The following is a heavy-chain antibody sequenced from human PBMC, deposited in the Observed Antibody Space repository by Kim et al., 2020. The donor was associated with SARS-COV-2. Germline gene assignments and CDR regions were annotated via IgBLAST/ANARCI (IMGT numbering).Heavy chain of an antibody. Sequence: ASVKVSCKASGYTFTSYYMHWVRQAPGQGLEWMGIINPSGGSTSYAQKFQGRVTMTRDTSTSTVYMELSSLRSEDTAVYYCARGGIVVVTASPTFDIWGQGTMVTVSS. CDR3: ARGGIVVVTASPTFDI. J-gene: IGHJ3*02. D-gene: IGHD2-21*02. CDR1: GYTFTSYY. V-gene: IGHV1-46*01. CDR2: INPSGGST.